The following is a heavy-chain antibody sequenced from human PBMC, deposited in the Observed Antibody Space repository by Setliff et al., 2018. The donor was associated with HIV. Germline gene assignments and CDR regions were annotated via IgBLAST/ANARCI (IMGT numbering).Heavy chain of an antibody. CDR2: ISAYNGNT. CDR3: AREPASFGGVIVPFFDY. J-gene: IGHJ4*02. CDR1: GYTFTSYG. Sequence: ASVKVSCKASGYTFTSYGISWVRQAPGQGLEWMGWISAYNGNTNYAQKLQGRVTMTTDTSTSTAYMELRSLRSDDTAVYYCAREPASFGGVIVPFFDYWGQGTLVTVSS. V-gene: IGHV1-18*01. D-gene: IGHD3-16*02.